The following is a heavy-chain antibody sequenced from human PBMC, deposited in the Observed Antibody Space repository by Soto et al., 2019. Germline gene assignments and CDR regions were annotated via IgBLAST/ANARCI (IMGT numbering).Heavy chain of an antibody. CDR1: GFKFSNYA. V-gene: IGHV3-23*01. CDR2: ISATGGGT. D-gene: IGHD3-16*01. CDR3: AKDRRAGGNSAYYFDF. Sequence: GGSLRLSCAASGFKFSNYAMSWVRQAPGKGLEWVSLISATGGGTYYADSVKGRFTISRDNSHNTLYLQVHSLTAEDTAVYYCAKDRRAGGNSAYYFDFWGQGAQVTVSS. J-gene: IGHJ4*02.